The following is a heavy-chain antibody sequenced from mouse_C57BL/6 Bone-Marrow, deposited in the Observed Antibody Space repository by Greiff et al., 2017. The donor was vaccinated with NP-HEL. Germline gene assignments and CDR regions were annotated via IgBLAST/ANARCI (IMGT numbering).Heavy chain of an antibody. CDR3: ARMGGLGPSAY. V-gene: IGHV5-2*01. J-gene: IGHJ3*01. CDR1: EYEFPSHD. D-gene: IGHD4-1*01. CDR2: INSDGGST. Sequence: EVQVVESGGGLVQPGASLKLSCESNEYEFPSHDMSWVRKTPEKRLELVAAINSDGGSTYYPDTMERRFIISRDNTKKTLYLQLSSLRSEDTALYYCARMGGLGPSAYWGQGTLVTVSA.